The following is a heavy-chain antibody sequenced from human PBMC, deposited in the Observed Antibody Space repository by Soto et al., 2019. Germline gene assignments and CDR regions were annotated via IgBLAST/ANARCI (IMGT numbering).Heavy chain of an antibody. J-gene: IGHJ5*02. Sequence: QVQLQESGPGLVKPSETLSLTCTVSGGSISSYYWSWIRQPPGKGLEWIGYIYYSGSTNYNPSLNSRVTISVDTSKNQFSLKLSSVTAADTAVYYCARDMVRGVISGWFDPWGQGTLVTVSS. CDR3: ARDMVRGVISGWFDP. CDR2: IYYSGST. D-gene: IGHD3-10*01. V-gene: IGHV4-59*12. CDR1: GGSISSYY.